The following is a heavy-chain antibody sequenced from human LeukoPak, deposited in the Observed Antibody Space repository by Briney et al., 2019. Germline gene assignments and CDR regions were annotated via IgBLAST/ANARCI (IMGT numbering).Heavy chain of an antibody. CDR3: ASELYCGGDWYAAPCAFDI. CDR2: IRYDGSNK. V-gene: IGHV3-30*02. D-gene: IGHD2-21*02. CDR1: GFTFSSYG. J-gene: IGHJ3*02. Sequence: PGGSLRLSCAASGFTFSSYGMHWVRQAPGKGLGWVAFIRYDGSNKYYADSVRGRFTISRDNSKSTLYLQMNSLRAEDTAVYYCASELYCGGDWYAAPCAFDIWGQGTMVTVSS.